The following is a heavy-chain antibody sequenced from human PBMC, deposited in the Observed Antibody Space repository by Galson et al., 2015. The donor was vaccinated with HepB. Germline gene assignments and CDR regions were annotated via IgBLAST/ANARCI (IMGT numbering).Heavy chain of an antibody. D-gene: IGHD6-13*01. CDR2: IKQDGSEK. CDR1: GFIFSTYW. J-gene: IGHJ6*02. V-gene: IGHV3-7*03. CDR3: ARGPPQSRPHAYGMDV. Sequence: SLRLSCAASGFIFSTYWMSWVRQAPGKGLEWVANIKQDGSEKYYVDSVKGRFTISRDNAKKSLYLQMNSLRAEDTAVYYCARGPPQSRPHAYGMDVWGQGTTVTVSS.